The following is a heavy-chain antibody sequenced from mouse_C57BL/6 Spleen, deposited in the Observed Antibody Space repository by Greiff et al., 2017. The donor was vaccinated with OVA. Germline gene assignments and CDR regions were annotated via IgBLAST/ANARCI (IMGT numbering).Heavy chain of an antibody. D-gene: IGHD2-4*01. CDR1: GFTFSSYA. CDR2: ISSGGDYI. Sequence: EVKLMESGEGLVKPGGSLKLSCAASGFTFSSYAMSWVRQTPEKRLEWVAYISSGGDYIYYADTVKGRFTISRDNARNTLYLQMSSLKSEDTAMYYCTRSIYYDYDGYYFDYWGQGTTLTVSS. J-gene: IGHJ2*01. CDR3: TRSIYYDYDGYYFDY. V-gene: IGHV5-9-1*02.